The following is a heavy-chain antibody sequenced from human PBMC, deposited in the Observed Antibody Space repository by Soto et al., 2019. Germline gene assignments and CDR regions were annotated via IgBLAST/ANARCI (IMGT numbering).Heavy chain of an antibody. V-gene: IGHV1-24*01. CDR3: AKGGCSSTSCRAFDY. CDR1: GYTLTELS. Sequence: ASVKVSCKVSGYTLTELSMHWVRQAPGKGLEWMGGFDPEDGETIYAQKFQGRVTMTKNTLYLQMNSLRAEDTAVYYCAKGGCSSTSCRAFDYWGQGTLVTVSS. CDR2: FDPEDGET. J-gene: IGHJ4*02. D-gene: IGHD2-2*01.